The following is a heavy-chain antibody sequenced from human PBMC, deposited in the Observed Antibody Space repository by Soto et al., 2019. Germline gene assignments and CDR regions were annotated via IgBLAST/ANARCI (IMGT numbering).Heavy chain of an antibody. D-gene: IGHD1-26*01. CDR2: ISAYNGDS. J-gene: IGHJ5*02. CDR1: GYAFGTNG. V-gene: IGHV1-18*01. CDR3: ARSSGTSYIWFDP. Sequence: QVQLVQSATEVKKPGASVKVSCKSSGYAFGTNGISWVRQAPGQGLEWMAWISAYNGDSNYAQHLQDRVTLTTDTSTSTAYMELRSLRSDDTAVYFCARSSGTSYIWFDPWGQGTLVSVSP.